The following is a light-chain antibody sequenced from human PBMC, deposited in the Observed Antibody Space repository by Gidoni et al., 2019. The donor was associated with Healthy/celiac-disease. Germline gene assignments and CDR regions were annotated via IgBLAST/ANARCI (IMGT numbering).Light chain of an antibody. J-gene: IGKJ1*01. V-gene: IGKV1-27*01. CDR3: QKYNSAPWT. Sequence: DIQMTQSPSSLSASVGDRVTITCRASQGISNYLAWYQQKPGKVPKLLIYATSTLQSGVPSRFSGSGSGTDFTLTISSLQPEDVATYYCQKYNSAPWTFXQXTKVEIK. CDR1: QGISNY. CDR2: ATS.